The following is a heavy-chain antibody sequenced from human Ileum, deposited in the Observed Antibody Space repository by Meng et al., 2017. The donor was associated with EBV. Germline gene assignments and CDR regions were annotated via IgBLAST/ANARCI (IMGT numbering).Heavy chain of an antibody. J-gene: IGHJ4*02. CDR1: GFTFSSYS. Sequence: EVQLVESGGGLVKPGGSVRLSCAASGFTFSSYSMNWVRQAPGKGLEWVSSISSSSSYIYYADSVKGRFTISRDNAKNSLYLQMNSLRAEDTAVYYCARAPPYGPCFDYWGQGTLVTVSS. D-gene: IGHD4-17*01. CDR2: ISSSSSYI. CDR3: ARAPPYGPCFDY. V-gene: IGHV3-21*01.